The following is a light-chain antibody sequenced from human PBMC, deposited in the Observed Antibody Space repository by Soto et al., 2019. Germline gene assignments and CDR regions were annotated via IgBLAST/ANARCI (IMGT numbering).Light chain of an antibody. CDR1: SSDVGGYNY. Sequence: QSVLTQPASVSGSPGQSITISCTGASSDVGGYNYVSWYQQHPGKAPKLMIYEVINRPSGVSNRFPGSKSGNTASLTISGLQAEDEADYYCSSYTSSSTLVFGTGTKVTVL. CDR2: EVI. CDR3: SSYTSSSTLV. J-gene: IGLJ1*01. V-gene: IGLV2-14*01.